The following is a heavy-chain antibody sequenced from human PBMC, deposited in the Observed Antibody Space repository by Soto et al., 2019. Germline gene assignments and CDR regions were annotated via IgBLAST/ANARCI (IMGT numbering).Heavy chain of an antibody. V-gene: IGHV4-59*08. CDR3: ARGQGSLANWFDP. CDR1: GGSISSYY. D-gene: IGHD3-10*01. J-gene: IGHJ5*02. CDR2: IYYSGST. Sequence: SETLSLTCTVSGGSISSYYWSWIRQPPGKGLEWIGYIYYSGSTNYNPSLKSRVTISVDTSKNQFSLKLSSVTAADTAVYYCARGQGSLANWFDPWGQGTLVTVSS.